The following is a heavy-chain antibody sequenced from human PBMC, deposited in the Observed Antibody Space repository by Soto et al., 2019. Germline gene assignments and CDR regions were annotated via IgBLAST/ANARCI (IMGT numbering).Heavy chain of an antibody. CDR3: ARYGDYHPYFDY. CDR2: IYYSGST. V-gene: IGHV4-59*01. Sequence: PSETLSLTCTVSGGSISSYYWSWIRQPPGKGLEWIGYIYYSGSTNYNPSLKSRVTISVDTSKNQFSLKLSSVTAADTAVYYCARYGDYHPYFDYWGQATLVTVS. J-gene: IGHJ4*02. CDR1: GGSISSYY. D-gene: IGHD4-17*01.